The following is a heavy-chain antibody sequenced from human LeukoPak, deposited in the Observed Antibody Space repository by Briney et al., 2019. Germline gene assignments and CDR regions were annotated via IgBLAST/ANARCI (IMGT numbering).Heavy chain of an antibody. CDR2: IKSKTDGGTT. J-gene: IGHJ4*02. CDR1: GFIFRSYW. CDR3: TTDRYYDSSGYYYWVDY. V-gene: IGHV3-15*01. D-gene: IGHD3-22*01. Sequence: GGSLRLSCAASGFIFRSYWMVWVRQAPGKGLEWVGRIKSKTDGGTTDYAAPVKGRFTISRDDSKNTLYLQMNSLKTEDTAVYYCTTDRYYDSSGYYYWVDYWGQGTLVTVSS.